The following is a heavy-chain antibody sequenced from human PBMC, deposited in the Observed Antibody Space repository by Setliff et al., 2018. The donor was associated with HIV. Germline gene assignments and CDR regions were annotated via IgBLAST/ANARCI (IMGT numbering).Heavy chain of an antibody. J-gene: IGHJ6*02. CDR2: SSACNGNT. V-gene: IGHV1-18*01. D-gene: IGHD3-22*01. CDR3: AREIGDYYDSSGYYPPTDYYYGMDV. Sequence: ASVKVSCKASGYTFTSYDISWVRQAPGQGLEWMGWSSACNGNTNLAQKLQGRVTMPTDTSTSTAYMELRRLRSDDTAVYYCAREIGDYYDSSGYYPPTDYYYGMDVWGQGTTVTVSS. CDR1: GYTFTSYD.